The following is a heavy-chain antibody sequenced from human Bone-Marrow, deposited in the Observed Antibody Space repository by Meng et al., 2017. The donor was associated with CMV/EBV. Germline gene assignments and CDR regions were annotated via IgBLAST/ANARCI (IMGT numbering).Heavy chain of an antibody. CDR3: AKGRYSSLYYFDY. J-gene: IGHJ4*02. CDR1: GFTFSSYD. CDR2: ISWNSGSI. V-gene: IGHV3-9*01. D-gene: IGHD6-13*01. Sequence: GGSLRLSCAASGFTFSSYDMHWVRQATGKGLEWVSGISWNSGSIGYADSVKGRFTISRDNAKNSLYLQMNSLRAEDTALYYCAKGRYSSLYYFDYWGQGTLVTVSS.